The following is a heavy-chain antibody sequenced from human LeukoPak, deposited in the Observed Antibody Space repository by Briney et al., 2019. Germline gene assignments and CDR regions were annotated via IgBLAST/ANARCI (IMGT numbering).Heavy chain of an antibody. CDR1: GGSISSYY. J-gene: IGHJ4*02. Sequence: SETLSLTCTVSGGSISSYYWSWIRQPPGKGLEWIGNIYYSGSTNYNPSLKSRVTISVDTSKNQFSLKLSSVTAADTAVYYCARYNPGGSYDYWGQGTLVTVSS. CDR2: IYYSGST. CDR3: ARYNPGGSYDY. V-gene: IGHV4-59*01. D-gene: IGHD1-26*01.